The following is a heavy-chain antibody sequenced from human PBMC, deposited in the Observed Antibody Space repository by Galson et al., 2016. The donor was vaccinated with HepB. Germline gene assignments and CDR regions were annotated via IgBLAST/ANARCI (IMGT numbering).Heavy chain of an antibody. V-gene: IGHV1-3*01. CDR3: ARGITVEPSANWFDP. CDR2: INPGNGKT. D-gene: IGHD4-11*01. CDR1: GYTFTTYA. Sequence: SMKVSCKASGYTFTTYAMHWVRQVPGQRLEWMGLINPGNGKTKYSQNFQGGVTITRDTSASTAYMELSSLRSEDSAVYYCARGITVEPSANWFDPWGQGSLVTVSS. J-gene: IGHJ5*02.